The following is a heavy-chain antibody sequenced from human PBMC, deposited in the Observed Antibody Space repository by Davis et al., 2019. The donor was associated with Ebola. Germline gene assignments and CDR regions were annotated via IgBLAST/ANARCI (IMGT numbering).Heavy chain of an antibody. D-gene: IGHD5-24*01. J-gene: IGHJ4*02. V-gene: IGHV3-30*18. CDR3: AKGRDGYNTMEGLDY. CDR2: ISYDGSNK. CDR1: GFTFSTYG. Sequence: GGSLRLSCAASGFTFSTYGMHWVRQAPGKGLEWVAVISYDGSNKDFADSVKGRFTISRDNSKNTLYLQMSSLRVEDTAVYYCAKGRDGYNTMEGLDYWGQGTLVTVSS.